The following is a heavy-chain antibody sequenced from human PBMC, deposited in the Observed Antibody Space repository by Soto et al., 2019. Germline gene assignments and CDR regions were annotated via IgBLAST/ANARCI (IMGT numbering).Heavy chain of an antibody. CDR3: TSDPTKNTGIVGATMRGADV. J-gene: IGHJ6*02. Sequence: GGSLRLSCTASGFTFGDYAMSWFRQAPGKGLEWVGFIRSKAYGGTTEYAASVKGRFTISRDDSKSIAYLQMNSLKTEDTAVYYCTSDPTKNTGIVGATMRGADVWGQGTTVTVSS. CDR1: GFTFGDYA. V-gene: IGHV3-49*03. CDR2: IRSKAYGGTT. D-gene: IGHD1-26*01.